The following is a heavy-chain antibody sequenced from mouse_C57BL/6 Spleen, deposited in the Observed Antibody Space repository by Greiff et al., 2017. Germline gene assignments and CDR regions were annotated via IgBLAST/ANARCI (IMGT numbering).Heavy chain of an antibody. CDR1: GYTFTSYW. Sequence: VQLQQPGAELVRPGSSVKLSCKASGYTFTSYWMNWVKQRPIKGLEWIGNIDPSDSETHYNQKFKDKATLTVDKSSSTAYMQLSSLTSEDSAVYYCVGGGFGYWGQGTTLTVSS. CDR2: IDPSDSET. V-gene: IGHV1-52*01. J-gene: IGHJ2*01. CDR3: VGGGFGY. D-gene: IGHD1-1*02.